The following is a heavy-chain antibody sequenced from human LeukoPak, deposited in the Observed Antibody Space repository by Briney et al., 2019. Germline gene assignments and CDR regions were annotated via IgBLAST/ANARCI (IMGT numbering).Heavy chain of an antibody. CDR2: IYYSGST. V-gene: IGHV4-39*01. D-gene: IGHD3-22*01. J-gene: IGHJ3*01. CDR1: GGSISSTSYY. Sequence: PSETLSLTCAVSGGSISSTSYYWAWIRQPPGKGLEWIGTIYYSGSTYHNPSLKSRVTMSVDTSRNQFSLKLSSVDAADTAVYYCAKAGFRYFDSSGLYAFDFWGQGTTVTVSS. CDR3: AKAGFRYFDSSGLYAFDF.